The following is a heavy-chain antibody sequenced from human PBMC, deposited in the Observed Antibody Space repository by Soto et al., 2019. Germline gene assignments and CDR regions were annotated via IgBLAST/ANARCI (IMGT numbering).Heavy chain of an antibody. Sequence: PSETLSLTCAVSGGSISSGGYSWSWIRQPPGKGLEWIGYIYHSGSTYYNPSLKSRVTISVDRSKNQFSLKLSSVTAADTAVYYGARGGGCSSTSCYLSAYYYYYGMDVWGQGTTVTVSS. D-gene: IGHD2-2*01. CDR2: IYHSGST. J-gene: IGHJ6*02. CDR1: GGSISSGGYS. CDR3: ARGGGCSSTSCYLSAYYYYYGMDV. V-gene: IGHV4-30-2*01.